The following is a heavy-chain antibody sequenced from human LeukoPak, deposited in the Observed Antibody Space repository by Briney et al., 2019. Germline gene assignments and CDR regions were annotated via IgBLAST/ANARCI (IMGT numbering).Heavy chain of an antibody. CDR1: GFIFSTCA. CDR3: AKDRSSSSWFDGYDF. D-gene: IGHD6-13*01. V-gene: IGHV3-23*01. Sequence: GGSLRLSCTASGFIFSTCAMSWVRQAPGKGLEWVSAISGSGGTTYYADSVKGRFTISRDNSKNTLFLQMNSLRAEDTAVYYCAKDRSSSSWFDGYDFWGQGTMDTVSS. CDR2: ISGSGGTT. J-gene: IGHJ3*01.